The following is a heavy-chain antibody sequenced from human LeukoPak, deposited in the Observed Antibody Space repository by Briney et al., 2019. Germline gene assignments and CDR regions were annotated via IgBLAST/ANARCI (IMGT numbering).Heavy chain of an antibody. J-gene: IGHJ5*02. D-gene: IGHD3-22*01. CDR3: ARGGPLSYYYDSSGYYPNWFDP. V-gene: IGHV4-30-2*01. Sequence: KTSETLSLTCAVSGGSISSGGYSWSWIRQPPGKGLEWIGYIYHSGSTYYNPSLKGRVTISVDRSKNQFSLKLSSVTAADTAVYHCARGGPLSYYYDSSGYYPNWFDPWGQGTLVTVSS. CDR1: GGSISSGGYS. CDR2: IYHSGST.